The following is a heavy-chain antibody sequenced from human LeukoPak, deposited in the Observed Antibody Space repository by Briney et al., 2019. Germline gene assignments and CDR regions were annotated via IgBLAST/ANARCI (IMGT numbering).Heavy chain of an antibody. V-gene: IGHV1-18*01. CDR1: GYTFTTYG. CDR2: ISAYNGKT. D-gene: IGHD2-2*01. J-gene: IGHJ4*02. Sequence: EASVTVSFTPSGYTFTTYGISWVGQAPGQGREWMGWISAYNGKTNYAQKLQGRVTMTTDTSTSTAYMELRSLRSDDTAIYYCARDCSSVSCYPFDYWGQGTLVTVSS. CDR3: ARDCSSVSCYPFDY.